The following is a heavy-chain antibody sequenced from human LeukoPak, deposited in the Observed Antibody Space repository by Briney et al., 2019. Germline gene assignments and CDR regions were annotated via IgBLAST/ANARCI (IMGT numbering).Heavy chain of an antibody. CDR1: GYTFTSYG. CDR2: ISAYNGNT. CDR3: AREFVGDGYNYVINY. V-gene: IGHV1-18*01. D-gene: IGHD5-24*01. Sequence: ASVKVSCKASGYTFTSYGISWVRQAPGQGLEWMGWISAYNGNTNYAQKLQGRVTMTTDTSTSTAYMELRSLRSDDTAVYYCAREFVGDGYNYVINYWGQGTLVTVSS. J-gene: IGHJ4*02.